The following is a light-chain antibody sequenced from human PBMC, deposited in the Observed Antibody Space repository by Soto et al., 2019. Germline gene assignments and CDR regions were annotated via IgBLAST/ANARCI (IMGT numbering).Light chain of an antibody. CDR2: GAS. V-gene: IGKV3-20*01. J-gene: IGKJ4*01. Sequence: EIVLTQSPGTLSLSPGERATLSCRASQSVSSSYLAWYQQKPGQAPRLLIYGASSRATGIPDRFSGSGSGIDFTLTISRLEPEDFAVYYFHQYVSSPLTFGGGTKVEIK. CDR3: HQYVSSPLT. CDR1: QSVSSSY.